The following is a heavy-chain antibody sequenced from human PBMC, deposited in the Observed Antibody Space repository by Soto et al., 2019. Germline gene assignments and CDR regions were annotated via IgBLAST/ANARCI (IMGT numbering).Heavy chain of an antibody. J-gene: IGHJ4*02. CDR3: TIDHSGWYGYYFDY. Sequence: QRLSCTASGFTFGDYAMSWVRQAPGKGLEWVGFIRSKAYGGTTEYAASVKGRFTISRDDSKSIAYLQMNSLKTEDTAVYYCTIDHSGWYGYYFDYWGQGTLVTVSS. CDR1: GFTFGDYA. D-gene: IGHD6-19*01. V-gene: IGHV3-49*04. CDR2: IRSKAYGGTT.